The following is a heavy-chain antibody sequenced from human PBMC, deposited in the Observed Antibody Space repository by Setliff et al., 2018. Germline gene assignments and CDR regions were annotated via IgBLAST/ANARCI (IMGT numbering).Heavy chain of an antibody. CDR2: RHDNGER. CDR1: PGSISRHY. CDR3: ARMSGSLYMDV. V-gene: IGHV4-59*08. Sequence: SETLSLTCTVSPGSISRHYWSWFRQAPGKGLEWIGYRHDNGERDYNPSLGSRVTISVDTSKNQFFLKLNSVTAADTAVYYCARMSGSLYMDVWGKGTPVTVSS. D-gene: IGHD6-25*01. J-gene: IGHJ6*03.